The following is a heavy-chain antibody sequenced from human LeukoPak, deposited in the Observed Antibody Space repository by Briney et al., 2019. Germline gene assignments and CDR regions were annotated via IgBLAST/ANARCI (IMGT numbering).Heavy chain of an antibody. J-gene: IGHJ4*02. Sequence: SETLSLTCTVSGGSISSYYWSWIRQPPGKGLEWIGYIYYSGSTDYNPSLKSRVTISVDTSKNQFSLKLSSVTAADTAVYYCARLGGGSGWYGVDYWGQGTLVTVSS. CDR2: IYYSGST. D-gene: IGHD6-19*01. V-gene: IGHV4-59*08. CDR3: ARLGGGSGWYGVDY. CDR1: GGSISSYY.